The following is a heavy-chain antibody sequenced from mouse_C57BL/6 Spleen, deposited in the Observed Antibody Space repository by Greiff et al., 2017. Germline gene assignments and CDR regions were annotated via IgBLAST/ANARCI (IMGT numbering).Heavy chain of an antibody. CDR2: INYDGSST. V-gene: IGHV5-16*01. Sequence: EVQRVESEGGLVQPGSSMKLSCTASGFTFSDYYMAWVRQVPEKGLEWVANINYDGSSTYYLDSLKSRFIISRDNAKNILYLQMSSLKSEDTATYYCARGDYGSSYWYFDVWGTGTTVTVSS. J-gene: IGHJ1*03. D-gene: IGHD1-1*01. CDR1: GFTFSDYY. CDR3: ARGDYGSSYWYFDV.